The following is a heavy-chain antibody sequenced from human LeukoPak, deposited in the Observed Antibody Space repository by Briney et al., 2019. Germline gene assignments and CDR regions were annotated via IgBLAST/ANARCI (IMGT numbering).Heavy chain of an antibody. J-gene: IGHJ4*02. D-gene: IGHD5-18*01. V-gene: IGHV3-74*01. CDR3: AMGYKSAYSWDY. CDR1: GFTFSVFW. CDR2: ISPDGRST. Sequence: GGSLRLSCAASGFTFSVFWMFWVRQAPGQGLVWVSHISPDGRSTNYADSVKGRFTISRDNARNTLYLQLNSLTAEDTAVYYCAMGYKSAYSWDYWGQGTLVTVSS.